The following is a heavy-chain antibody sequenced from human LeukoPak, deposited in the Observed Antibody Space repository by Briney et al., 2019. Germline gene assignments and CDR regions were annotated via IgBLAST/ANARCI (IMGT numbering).Heavy chain of an antibody. D-gene: IGHD3-10*01. CDR2: IYYSGST. Sequence: SETLSLTCTVSGGSISSSSYYWGWIRQPPGKRLEWIGSIYYSGSTFYNPSLKSRVTISVDTSKNQFFLKLSSVTAADTAVYYCARHDYYGSGSYSYFQNWGQGTLVTVSS. CDR3: ARHDYYGSGSYSYFQN. J-gene: IGHJ1*01. CDR1: GGSISSSSYY. V-gene: IGHV4-39*01.